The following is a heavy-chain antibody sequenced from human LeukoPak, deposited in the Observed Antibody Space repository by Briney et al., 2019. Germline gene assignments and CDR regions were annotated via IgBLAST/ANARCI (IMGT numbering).Heavy chain of an antibody. CDR1: GGSFSGYY. CDR2: INHSGST. J-gene: IGHJ4*02. Sequence: PSETLSLTCAVYGGSFSGYYWSWIRQPPGKGLEWIGEINHSGSTNYNPSLKSRVTISVDTSKNQFSLKLSSVTAADTAVYYCAAAAMQNDYWGQGTLVTVSS. V-gene: IGHV4-34*01. CDR3: AAAAMQNDY. D-gene: IGHD2-2*01.